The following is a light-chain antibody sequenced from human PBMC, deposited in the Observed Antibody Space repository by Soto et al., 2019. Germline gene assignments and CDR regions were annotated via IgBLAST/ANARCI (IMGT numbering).Light chain of an antibody. V-gene: IGKV3-11*01. CDR1: QSVSNY. CDR3: QSLFT. CDR2: DVT. Sequence: EIVLTQSPATLSLSPGERATLSCRASQSVSNYLAWYQQIPGQDPRLLIYDVTNRAADIPARFSGSGAGTDFTLTIRSLEFEYFAVYCVQSLFTFGPGTKVDIK. J-gene: IGKJ3*01.